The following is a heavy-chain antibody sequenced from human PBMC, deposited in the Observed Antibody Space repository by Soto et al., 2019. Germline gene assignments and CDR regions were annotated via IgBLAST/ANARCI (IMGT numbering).Heavy chain of an antibody. CDR2: IGTAGDT. J-gene: IGHJ4*02. CDR3: ARGTRGITIFGVVPPGALIDY. Sequence: PGGSLRLSCAASGFTFSSYDMHWVRQATGKGLEWVSAIGTAGDTYYPGSVKGRFTISRENAKNSLYLQMNSLRAGDTAVYYCARGTRGITIFGVVPPGALIDYWGQGTLVTVPS. CDR1: GFTFSSYD. V-gene: IGHV3-13*01. D-gene: IGHD3-3*01.